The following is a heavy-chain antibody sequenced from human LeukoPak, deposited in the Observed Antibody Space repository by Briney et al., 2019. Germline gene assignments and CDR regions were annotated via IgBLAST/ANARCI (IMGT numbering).Heavy chain of an antibody. CDR1: GYTFTSYD. CDR3: AREGVEYLYYYYYMDV. J-gene: IGHJ6*03. V-gene: IGHV1-8*01. CDR2: MNPNSGNT. D-gene: IGHD2-2*02. Sequence: ASVKVSCKASGYTFTSYDINWVRQATGQGLEWMGWMNPNSGNTGYAQKFQGRVTMTRNTSISTAYMELSSLRSEDTAVYYCAREGVEYLYYYYYMDVWGKGTTVTISS.